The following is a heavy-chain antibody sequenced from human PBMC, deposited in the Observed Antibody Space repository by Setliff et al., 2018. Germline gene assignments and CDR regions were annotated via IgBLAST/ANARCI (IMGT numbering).Heavy chain of an antibody. V-gene: IGHV3-48*04. CDR3: ASRGGFLYYYYYGMDV. D-gene: IGHD3-10*01. CDR1: GFTFSTYG. CDR2: LNNDGTTI. J-gene: IGHJ6*02. Sequence: GGSLRLSCAASGFTFSTYGLNWVRQAPGKGLEWISYLNNDGTTIYYADSVRGRFTISRDNARDSLYLQMNSLRAEDTAVYYCASRGGFLYYYYYGMDVWGQGTTVSVSS.